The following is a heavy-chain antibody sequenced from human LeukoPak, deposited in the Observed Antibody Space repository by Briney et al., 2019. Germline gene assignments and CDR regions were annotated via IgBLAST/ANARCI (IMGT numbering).Heavy chain of an antibody. V-gene: IGHV3-21*06. CDR2: ISISSTYI. CDR1: GFTFSDYN. Sequence: PGGSLRLSCAASGFTFSDYNMNWVRQAPGKGLEWVSVISISSTYIYYADSVKGRFTISRDNAKNSLYLQMNSLRAEDTAVYYCARDSTAVSLAIDYWGQGTLVTVST. D-gene: IGHD6-13*01. J-gene: IGHJ4*02. CDR3: ARDSTAVSLAIDY.